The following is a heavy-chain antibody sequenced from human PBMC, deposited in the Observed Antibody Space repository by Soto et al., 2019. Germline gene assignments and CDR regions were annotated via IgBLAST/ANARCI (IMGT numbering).Heavy chain of an antibody. CDR2: INSGGST. CDR1: GFTFNKYP. J-gene: IGHJ4*02. D-gene: IGHD2-8*01. CDR3: VRDNGGY. V-gene: IGHV3-74*01. Sequence: VQVVESGGGLVQPGGSLRLSCAASGFTFNKYPLYWVRQAAGKGLVWVSRINSGGSTFYADSVKGRYTISRDNAKDTLYLQMISLRVEDTAVYFCVRDNGGYWGQGTLVTVSS.